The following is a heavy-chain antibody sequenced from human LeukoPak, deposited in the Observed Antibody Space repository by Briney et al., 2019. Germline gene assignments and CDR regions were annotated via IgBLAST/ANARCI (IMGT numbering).Heavy chain of an antibody. D-gene: IGHD2-15*01. CDR1: GGSFSGYY. CDR3: ARGVGYCSGGSCYYNY. CDR2: INHSGST. Sequence: SEILSLTCAVYGGSFSGYYWSWIRQPPGKGLEWIGEINHSGSTNYNPSLKSRVTISVDTSKNQFSLKLSSVTAADTAVYYCARGVGYCSGGSCYYNYWGQGTLVTVSS. J-gene: IGHJ4*02. V-gene: IGHV4-34*01.